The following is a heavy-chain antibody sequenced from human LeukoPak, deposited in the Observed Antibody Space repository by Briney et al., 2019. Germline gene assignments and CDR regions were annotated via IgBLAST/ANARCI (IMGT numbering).Heavy chain of an antibody. D-gene: IGHD2-8*02. CDR2: IYYSGST. Sequence: SETLSLTCTVSGGSISSYYWSWIRQPPGKGLEWIGYIYYSGSTNYNPSLKSRVTISVDTSKDQFSLKLSSVTAADTAVYYCARHRSVLVGAFDIWGQGTMVTVSS. V-gene: IGHV4-59*08. J-gene: IGHJ3*02. CDR3: ARHRSVLVGAFDI. CDR1: GGSISSYY.